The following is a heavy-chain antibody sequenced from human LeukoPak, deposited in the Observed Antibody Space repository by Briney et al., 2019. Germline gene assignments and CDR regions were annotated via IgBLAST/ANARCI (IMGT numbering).Heavy chain of an antibody. Sequence: ETLSLTCTVSGGSISDSRTWGWVRQPPGKGLEWVSSIPASGTYSHHADSVKGRFTISRDNAKNSLYLDMDNLRAEDTAVYYCVRGDSRDYWGQGTLVTVSS. D-gene: IGHD6-13*01. CDR1: GGSISDSRT. J-gene: IGHJ4*02. CDR3: VRGDSRDY. CDR2: IPASGTYS. V-gene: IGHV3-21*01.